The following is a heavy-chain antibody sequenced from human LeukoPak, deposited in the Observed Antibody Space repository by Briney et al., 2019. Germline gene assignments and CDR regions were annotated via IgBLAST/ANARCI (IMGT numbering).Heavy chain of an antibody. V-gene: IGHV4-59*01. CDR2: IYYSGSA. Sequence: KSSETLSLTCTVSGGSLRSYYWIWIRQPPGKGLEWIAYIYYSGSADYNPSLKSRVTISVDTSKNQFSLKLSSVTAADTAVYFCARVGPYGSGTLFLRTDSYYYMDVWGKGTTVTVSS. D-gene: IGHD3-10*01. CDR1: GGSLRSYY. J-gene: IGHJ6*03. CDR3: ARVGPYGSGTLFLRTDSYYYMDV.